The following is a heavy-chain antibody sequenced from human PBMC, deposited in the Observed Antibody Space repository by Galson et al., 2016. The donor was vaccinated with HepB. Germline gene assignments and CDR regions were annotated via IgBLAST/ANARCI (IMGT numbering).Heavy chain of an antibody. D-gene: IGHD2-2*01. CDR1: GFTFGDHA. Sequence: SLRLSCAASGFTFGDHAMQWVRQAPGKGLEWVSGISWNSGGIDYADSVQGRFTVFRGNAKNSLYLQMNSLRAEDTALYYCAKDRGSSNSRGHGMDVWGQGTTVTVSS. CDR3: AKDRGSSNSRGHGMDV. CDR2: ISWNSGGI. V-gene: IGHV3-9*01. J-gene: IGHJ6*02.